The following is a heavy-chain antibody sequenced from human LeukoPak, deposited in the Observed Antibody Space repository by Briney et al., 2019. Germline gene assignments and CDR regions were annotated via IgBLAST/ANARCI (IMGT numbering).Heavy chain of an antibody. J-gene: IGHJ4*02. CDR3: AREEPAVAGTFDY. CDR1: GYTFTSYY. V-gene: IGHV1-46*01. Sequence: ASVKVSCKASGYTFTSYYMHWVRQAPGQGLEWMGIINPSGGSTSYAQKFQGRVTITADKSTSTAYMELSSLRSEDTAVYYCAREEPAVAGTFDYWGQGTLVTVSS. CDR2: INPSGGST. D-gene: IGHD6-19*01.